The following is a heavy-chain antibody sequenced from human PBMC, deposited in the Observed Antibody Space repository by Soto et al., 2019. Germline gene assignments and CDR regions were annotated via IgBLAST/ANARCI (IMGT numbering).Heavy chain of an antibody. CDR1: GFSLSSNGVA. Sequence: QITLKEAGPPLVKPTQTLTLTCTFSGFSLSSNGVAVGWIRQPPGEALEWLALIYWDDDKRYRASLKTRLNITKNTSKNQVVLTMTDMDPVDTATYYCAHAFGGTSGPNDAFDVWGQGTVVTVSS. CDR2: IYWDDDK. CDR3: AHAFGGTSGPNDAFDV. J-gene: IGHJ3*01. D-gene: IGHD1-26*01. V-gene: IGHV2-5*02.